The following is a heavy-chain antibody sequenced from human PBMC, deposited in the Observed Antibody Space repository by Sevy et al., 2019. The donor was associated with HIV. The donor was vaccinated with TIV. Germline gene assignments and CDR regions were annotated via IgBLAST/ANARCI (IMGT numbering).Heavy chain of an antibody. Sequence: GGSLRLSCAASGFTFSSYSMNWVRQAPGKGLEWVSSISSSSSYIYYADSVKGRFTISRDNAKNSLYPQMNSLRAEDTAVYYCARAFYDFWSGYYDFDYWGQGTLVTVSS. V-gene: IGHV3-21*01. CDR2: ISSSSSYI. D-gene: IGHD3-3*01. CDR1: GFTFSSYS. J-gene: IGHJ4*02. CDR3: ARAFYDFWSGYYDFDY.